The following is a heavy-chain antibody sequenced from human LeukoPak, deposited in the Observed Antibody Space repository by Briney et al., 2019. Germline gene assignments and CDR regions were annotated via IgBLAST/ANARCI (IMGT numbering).Heavy chain of an antibody. CDR2: ISSSSSTI. CDR1: GFTFSSDS. Sequence: GVSLTLSCAGSGFTFSSDSMNWVRQAPGKGLEWISYISSSSSTIYYADPVKGRFTISRDNAKNSVYLQMNSLRDEDTAVYYCARDFGWRFDYWGQGTLVTVSS. D-gene: IGHD3-16*01. V-gene: IGHV3-48*02. J-gene: IGHJ4*02. CDR3: ARDFGWRFDY.